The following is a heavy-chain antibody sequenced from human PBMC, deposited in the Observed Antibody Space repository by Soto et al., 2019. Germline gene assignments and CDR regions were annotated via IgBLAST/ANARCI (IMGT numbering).Heavy chain of an antibody. J-gene: IGHJ5*02. CDR1: GFTFDDYA. Sequence: EVQLVESGGGLVQPGRSLRLSCAASGFTFDDYAMHWVRQAPGKGLEWVSGISWNSGSIGYADSVKGRFTISRDNAKNSLYLQMNSLRAEDTALYYCAKEKRVDYYILFDPWGQGTLVTVSS. V-gene: IGHV3-9*01. CDR3: AKEKRVDYYILFDP. D-gene: IGHD3-9*01. CDR2: ISWNSGSI.